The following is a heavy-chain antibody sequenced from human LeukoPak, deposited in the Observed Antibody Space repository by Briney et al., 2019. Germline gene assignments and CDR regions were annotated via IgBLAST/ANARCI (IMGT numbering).Heavy chain of an antibody. Sequence: GGSLRLSCAASGFTFSSYWMSWARQAPGKGLEWVANIKQDGSEKYYVDSVKGRFTISRDNAKNSLYLQMNSLRAEDTAVYYCVRERGYSGYDTYNWFDPWGQGTLVTVSS. D-gene: IGHD5-12*01. J-gene: IGHJ5*02. CDR1: GFTFSSYW. CDR3: VRERGYSGYDTYNWFDP. V-gene: IGHV3-7*01. CDR2: IKQDGSEK.